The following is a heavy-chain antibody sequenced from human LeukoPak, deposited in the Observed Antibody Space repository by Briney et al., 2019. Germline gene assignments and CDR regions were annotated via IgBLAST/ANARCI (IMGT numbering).Heavy chain of an antibody. V-gene: IGHV4-34*01. CDR1: GGSFRGYY. J-gene: IGHJ5*02. CDR3: GKDKYNWFDP. Sequence: SETLSLTCSVYGGSFRGYYWSWSRQPPGKGLEWIGEINHSGSTNYNPSLKSRVTISVDTSKNQFSLKLSSVTAADTAVYYCGKDKYNWFDPWGQGTLVTVSS. CDR2: INHSGST.